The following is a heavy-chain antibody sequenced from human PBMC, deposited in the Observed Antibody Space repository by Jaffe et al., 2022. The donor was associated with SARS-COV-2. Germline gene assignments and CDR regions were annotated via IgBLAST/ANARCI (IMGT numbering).Heavy chain of an antibody. CDR3: ARALYYFDY. Sequence: EVQLVESGGGLIQPGGSLRLSCAASGFTISSDYMGWVRQAPGKGLECVSVIYSGGNTYYADSVKGRFTISRDSSKNTLYLQMNSLRAEDTAVYFCARALYYFDYWGQGTLVFVSS. CDR2: IYSGGNT. CDR1: GFTISSDY. V-gene: IGHV3-53*01. J-gene: IGHJ4*02.